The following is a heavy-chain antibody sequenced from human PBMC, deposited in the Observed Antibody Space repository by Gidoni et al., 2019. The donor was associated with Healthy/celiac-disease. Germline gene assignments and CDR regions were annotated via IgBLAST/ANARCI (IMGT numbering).Heavy chain of an antibody. Sequence: QVQLVESGGGVVQPGRSLRLSCAASGFTFSSYGMHWVRQAPGKGLEWVAVIWYDGSNKYYADSVKGRFTISRDNSKNTLYLQMNSLRAEDTAVYYCARDEGGSAYGMDVWGQGTTVTVSS. CDR3: ARDEGGSAYGMDV. CDR2: IWYDGSNK. V-gene: IGHV3-33*01. J-gene: IGHJ6*02. CDR1: GFTFSSYG. D-gene: IGHD1-26*01.